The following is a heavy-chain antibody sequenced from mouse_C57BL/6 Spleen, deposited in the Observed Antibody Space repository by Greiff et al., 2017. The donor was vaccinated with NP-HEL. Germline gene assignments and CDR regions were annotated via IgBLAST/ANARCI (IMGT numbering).Heavy chain of an antibody. CDR3: AMVKGNFPYYAMDY. D-gene: IGHD2-1*01. J-gene: IGHJ4*01. V-gene: IGHV1-82*01. CDR2: IYPGDGDT. CDR1: GYAFSSSW. Sequence: QVQLKQSGPELVKPGASVKISCKASGYAFSSSWMNWVKQRPGKGLEWIGRIYPGDGDTNYNGKFKGKATLTADKSSSTAYMQLSSLTSEDSAVNFWAMVKGNFPYYAMDYWGQGTSVTVAS.